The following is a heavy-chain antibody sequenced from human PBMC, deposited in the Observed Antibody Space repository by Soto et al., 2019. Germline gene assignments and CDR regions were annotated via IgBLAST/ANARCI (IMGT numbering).Heavy chain of an antibody. CDR2: ISSSGSTI. D-gene: IGHD4-17*01. V-gene: IGHV3-11*01. CDR1: GFTFSDYY. J-gene: IGHJ5*02. Sequence: PGGSLRLSCAASGFTFSDYYMSWIRQAPGKGLEWVSYISSSGSTIYYADSVKGRFTISRDNAKNSLYLQMNSLRAEDTAVYYCARGRRWQTNNWFDPWGQGTLVTVSS. CDR3: ARGRRWQTNNWFDP.